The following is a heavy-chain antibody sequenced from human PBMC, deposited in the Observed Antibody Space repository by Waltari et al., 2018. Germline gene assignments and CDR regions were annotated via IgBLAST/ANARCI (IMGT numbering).Heavy chain of an antibody. V-gene: IGHV3-23*01. J-gene: IGHJ4*02. CDR2: ITGNGGIT. Sequence: QLSESGGGLVQPGGSLRLSCAASGFTFSNYAMTWVRQAPAKGLEWVSTITGNGGITYYADSVKGWFTISRDNSKDTLYLQMNSLRAEDTAVYYCARAETSSYYYDSSGYGYWGQGTLVTVSS. D-gene: IGHD3-22*01. CDR3: ARAETSSYYYDSSGYGY. CDR1: GFTFSNYA.